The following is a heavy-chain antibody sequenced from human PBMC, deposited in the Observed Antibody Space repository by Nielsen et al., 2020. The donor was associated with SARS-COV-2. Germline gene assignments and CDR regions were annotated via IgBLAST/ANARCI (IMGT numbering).Heavy chain of an antibody. CDR3: AREYGSGSFFDY. Sequence: GESLKISCAASGFTFSSYGMHWVRQAPGKGLEWVAVISYDGSNKYYADSVKGRFTISRDNSKNTLYLQMNSLRAEDTAVYYCAREYGSGSFFDYWGQGTLVTVSS. D-gene: IGHD3-10*01. J-gene: IGHJ4*02. V-gene: IGHV3-30*19. CDR1: GFTFSSYG. CDR2: ISYDGSNK.